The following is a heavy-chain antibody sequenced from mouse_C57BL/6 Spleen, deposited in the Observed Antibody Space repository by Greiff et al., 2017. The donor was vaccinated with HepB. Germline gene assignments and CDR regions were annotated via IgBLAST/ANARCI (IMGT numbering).Heavy chain of an antibody. J-gene: IGHJ2*01. CDR3: ANYYGSRKGFDY. V-gene: IGHV1-55*01. D-gene: IGHD1-1*01. Sequence: QVQLQQPGAELVKPGASVKMSCKASGYTFTSYWITWVKQRPGQGLEWIGDIYPGSGSTNYNEKFKSKATLTVDTSSSTAYMQLSSLTSEDSAVYYCANYYGSRKGFDYWGQGTTLTVSS. CDR1: GYTFTSYW. CDR2: IYPGSGST.